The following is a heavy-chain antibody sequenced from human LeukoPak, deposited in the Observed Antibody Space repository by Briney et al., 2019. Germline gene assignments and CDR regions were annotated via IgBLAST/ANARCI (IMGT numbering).Heavy chain of an antibody. D-gene: IGHD4-11*01. CDR2: IYYSGST. CDR3: ARSAYSNYGLDY. V-gene: IGHV4-31*03. Sequence: PSQTLSLTCTVSGGSISSGGYYWSWIRQHPGKGLEWIGYIYYSGSTYYNPSLKSRVTISVDTSKNQFSLKLSSVTAADTAVYYCARSAYSNYGLDYWGQGTLVTVSS. CDR1: GGSISSGGYY. J-gene: IGHJ4*02.